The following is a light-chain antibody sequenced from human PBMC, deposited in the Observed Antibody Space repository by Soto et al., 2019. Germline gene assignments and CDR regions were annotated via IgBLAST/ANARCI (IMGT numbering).Light chain of an antibody. CDR2: RNN. J-gene: IGLJ1*01. V-gene: IGLV1-47*01. CDR1: SSNTGSNY. Sequence: QSALTQPPSASGAPGQRVTISCSGSSSNTGSNYVYWYQQLPGTAPKLLIYRNNQRPSGVPDRFSGSKSGTSASLAISGIRSEDEAEYSCAAWEYSLIGFVFAAGTKVTVL. CDR3: AAWEYSLIGFV.